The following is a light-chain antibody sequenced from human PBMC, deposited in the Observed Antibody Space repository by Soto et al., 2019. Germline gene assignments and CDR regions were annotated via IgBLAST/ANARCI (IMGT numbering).Light chain of an antibody. CDR2: DAS. V-gene: IGKV1-5*01. CDR1: QSINTW. Sequence: DIQMTQSPSTLSVSVGDRVTITCRASQSINTWLAWYQQKPGKAPNLLIYDASTLETGVPSRFSGGGSESEFTLTISSLQPDDFATYYCQQYSTYWTFGQGTNVEIK. CDR3: QQYSTYWT. J-gene: IGKJ1*01.